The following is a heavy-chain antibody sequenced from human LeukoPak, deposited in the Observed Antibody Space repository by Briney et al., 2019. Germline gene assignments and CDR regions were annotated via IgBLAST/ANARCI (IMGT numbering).Heavy chain of an antibody. CDR1: GGSISSYY. Sequence: SETLSLTCTVSGGSISSYYWSWIRQPAGKGLEWIGRIYTSGSTNYNPSLKSRVTMSVDTSKNQFFLKLSSVTAADTTVYYCARDGYCSSTSCPYAFDIWGQGTMVTVSS. V-gene: IGHV4-4*07. J-gene: IGHJ3*02. CDR3: ARDGYCSSTSCPYAFDI. CDR2: IYTSGST. D-gene: IGHD2-2*01.